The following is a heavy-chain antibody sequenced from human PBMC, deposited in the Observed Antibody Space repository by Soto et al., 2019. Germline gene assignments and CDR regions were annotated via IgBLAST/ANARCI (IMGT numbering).Heavy chain of an antibody. CDR3: ASGFGELKSGDADY. CDR1: GFTFSSYA. CDR2: ISYDGSNK. Sequence: QVQLVESGGGVVQPGRSLRLSCAASGFTFSSYAMHWVHQAPGKGLEWVAVISYDGSNKYYADSVKGRFTISRDNSKNTLYLQMNSLRAEDTAVYYCASGFGELKSGDADYWGQGTLVTVSS. V-gene: IGHV3-30-3*01. D-gene: IGHD3-10*01. J-gene: IGHJ4*02.